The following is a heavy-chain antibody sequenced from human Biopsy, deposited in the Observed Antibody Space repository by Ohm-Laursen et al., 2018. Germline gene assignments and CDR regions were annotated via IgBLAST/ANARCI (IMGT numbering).Heavy chain of an antibody. CDR1: GGSISSGGSY. D-gene: IGHD3-22*01. V-gene: IGHV4-31*01. J-gene: IGHJ5*02. CDR2: IFNSANT. Sequence: SQTLSLTCTVSGGSISSGGSYWSWIRQRPGKGLAWIGYIFNSANTYYNPSLKNLITISGDTSKNQFSLKLNSVTAADTAVYYCARGDYFDSNGYFWFDPWGQGTLVTVS. CDR3: ARGDYFDSNGYFWFDP.